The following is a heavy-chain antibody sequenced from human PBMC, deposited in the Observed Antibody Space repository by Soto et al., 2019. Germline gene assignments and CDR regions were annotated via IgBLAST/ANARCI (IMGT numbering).Heavy chain of an antibody. CDR2: ISYDGSNK. J-gene: IGHJ4*02. V-gene: IGHV3-30-3*01. Sequence: GGSLRLSCAASGFTFSSYAMHWVRQAPGKGLEWVAVISYDGSNKYYADSVKGRFTISRDNSKNTLYLQMNSLRAEDTAVYYCARVSSSSANFDYWGQGTLVTVSS. CDR1: GFTFSSYA. D-gene: IGHD6-6*01. CDR3: ARVSSSSANFDY.